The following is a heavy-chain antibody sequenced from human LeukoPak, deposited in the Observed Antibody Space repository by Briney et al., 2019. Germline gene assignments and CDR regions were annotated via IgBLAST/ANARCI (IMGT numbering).Heavy chain of an antibody. CDR1: GFTFSSYA. V-gene: IGHV3-23*01. Sequence: GGSLRLSCAASGFTFSSYAMSWVRQAPGKGLEWVSAISGSGGSTYYAGSVKGRFTISRDNSKNTLYLQMNSLRAEDTAVYYCAKDSYYGSGSFFFDYWGQGTLVSVSS. J-gene: IGHJ4*02. CDR2: ISGSGGST. D-gene: IGHD3-10*01. CDR3: AKDSYYGSGSFFFDY.